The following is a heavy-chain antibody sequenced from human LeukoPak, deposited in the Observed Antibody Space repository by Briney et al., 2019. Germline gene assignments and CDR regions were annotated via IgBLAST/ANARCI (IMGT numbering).Heavy chain of an antibody. CDR3: ARSLGLDCSGGSCYVYYFDY. J-gene: IGHJ4*02. CDR2: IGTAGDT. Sequence: PGGSLRLSCAASGFTFSRYDMHWVRQATGKGLEWVSAIGTAGDTYYQGSVKGRFTISRENAKNSLYLQMNSLRAGDTAVYYCARSLGLDCSGGSCYVYYFDYWGQGTLVTVSS. V-gene: IGHV3-13*01. CDR1: GFTFSRYD. D-gene: IGHD2-15*01.